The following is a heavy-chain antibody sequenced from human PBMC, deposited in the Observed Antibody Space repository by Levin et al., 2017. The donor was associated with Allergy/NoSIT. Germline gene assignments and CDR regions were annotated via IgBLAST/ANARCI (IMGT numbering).Heavy chain of an antibody. CDR3: ARGVTLYGSGQRYYYYYYYMDV. Sequence: SQTLSLTCTVSGGSISSGDYYWSWIRQPPGKGLEWIGYIYYSGSTYYNPSLKSRVTISVDTSKNQFSLKLSSVTAADTAVYYCARGVTLYGSGQRYYYYYYYMDVWGKGTTVTVSS. V-gene: IGHV4-30-4*01. CDR1: GGSISSGDYY. J-gene: IGHJ6*03. CDR2: IYYSGST. D-gene: IGHD3-10*01.